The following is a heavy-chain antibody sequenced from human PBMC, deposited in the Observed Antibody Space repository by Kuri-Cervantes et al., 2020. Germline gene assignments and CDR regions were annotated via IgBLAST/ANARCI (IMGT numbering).Heavy chain of an antibody. D-gene: IGHD5-12*01. CDR1: GFTFSDYY. Sequence: GGSLRLSCAASGFTFSDYYMSWIRQAPGKGLEWVSYISSSGSTIYYADSVKGRFTISRDNAKNSLYLQMNSLKTEDTAVYYCTRRGVYSGYDSNDYWGQGTLVTVSS. J-gene: IGHJ4*02. CDR3: TRRGVYSGYDSNDY. V-gene: IGHV3-11*01. CDR2: ISSSGSTI.